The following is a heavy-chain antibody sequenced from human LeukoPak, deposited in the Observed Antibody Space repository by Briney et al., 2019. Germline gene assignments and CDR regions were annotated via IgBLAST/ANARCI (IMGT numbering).Heavy chain of an antibody. V-gene: IGHV3-13*01. Sequence: PGGSLRLSCAASGFTFRSYDMLWVRQATGKGLEWVSAIGTAGDTYYPGSVKGRFTISRENAKNSLYLQMNSLRAGDTAVYYCARETREGYFDFWGQGTLVTVPS. CDR3: ARETREGYFDF. CDR2: IGTAGDT. J-gene: IGHJ4*02. D-gene: IGHD1-26*01. CDR1: GFTFRSYD.